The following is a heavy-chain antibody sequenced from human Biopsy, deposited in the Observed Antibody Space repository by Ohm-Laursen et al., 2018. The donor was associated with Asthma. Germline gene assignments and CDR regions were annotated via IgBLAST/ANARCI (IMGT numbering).Heavy chain of an antibody. Sequence: GSLRLSCAAAGFTFSSSAMSWVRQAPGKGLERVSAITGSGGTTYYADSVRGRFTISRDNSKSTPFLQMDSLSAEDPAVYYCAKDFRGIAVAGDRGFDYWGQGTLVTVSS. CDR1: GFTFSSSA. CDR2: ITGSGGTT. D-gene: IGHD6-19*01. V-gene: IGHV3-23*01. J-gene: IGHJ4*02. CDR3: AKDFRGIAVAGDRGFDY.